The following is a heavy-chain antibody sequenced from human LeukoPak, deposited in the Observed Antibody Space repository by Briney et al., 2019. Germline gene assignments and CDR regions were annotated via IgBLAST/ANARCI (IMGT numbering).Heavy chain of an antibody. Sequence: ASVKVSCKASGYTFTSYDINWVRQATGQGLEWMGWMNPNSGNTGYAQKFQGRVTMTKNTSITTAYMDLSSLRSEDTAVDYCARALSWTTESYYYMDVWGKGTTVTVSS. D-gene: IGHD3/OR15-3a*01. CDR1: GYTFTSYD. J-gene: IGHJ6*03. CDR3: ARALSWTTESYYYMDV. CDR2: MNPNSGNT. V-gene: IGHV1-8*01.